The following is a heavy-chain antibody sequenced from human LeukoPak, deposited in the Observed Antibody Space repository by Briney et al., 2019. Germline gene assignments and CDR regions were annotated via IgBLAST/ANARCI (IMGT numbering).Heavy chain of an antibody. Sequence: ASVKASCKASGYTFTNYFIHWVRQAPGQGLAWMGWIQPTSGVTDYAQTFQGRVTMTTDTSMNVAYMELRRLRSDDTAVYYCARDREISTSQAAFNWFHPWGQGTLVTVSS. J-gene: IGHJ5*02. CDR2: IQPTSGVT. D-gene: IGHD2/OR15-2a*01. CDR3: ARDREISTSQAAFNWFHP. V-gene: IGHV1-2*02. CDR1: GYTFTNYF.